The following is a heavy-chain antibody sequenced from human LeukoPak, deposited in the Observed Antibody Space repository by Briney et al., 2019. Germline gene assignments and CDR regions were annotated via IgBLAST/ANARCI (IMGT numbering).Heavy chain of an antibody. CDR2: ISYDGSNK. V-gene: IGHV3-30*04. Sequence: GRSLRLSCAASGFTFSSYAMHWVRQAPGKGLEWVAVISYDGSNKYYADSVRGRFTISRDNSKNTLYLQMNSLRAEDTAVYYCARNMMYYYGSGSYYSYDYWGQGTLVTVSS. D-gene: IGHD3-10*01. CDR3: ARNMMYYYGSGSYYSYDY. CDR1: GFTFSSYA. J-gene: IGHJ4*02.